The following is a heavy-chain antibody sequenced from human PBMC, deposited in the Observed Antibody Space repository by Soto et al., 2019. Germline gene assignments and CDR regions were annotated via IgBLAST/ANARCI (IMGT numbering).Heavy chain of an antibody. J-gene: IGHJ6*02. CDR3: AKDQHSSWDGKQVVTRFGMDV. D-gene: IGHD6-13*01. Sequence: PGGSLRLSCAASGFTFSSYGMHWVRQAPGKGLEWVAVISYDGSNKYYADSVKGRFTISRDNSKNTLYLQMNSLRAEDTAVYYCAKDQHSSWDGKQVVTRFGMDVWGQGTTVTVSS. CDR2: ISYDGSNK. V-gene: IGHV3-30*18. CDR1: GFTFSSYG.